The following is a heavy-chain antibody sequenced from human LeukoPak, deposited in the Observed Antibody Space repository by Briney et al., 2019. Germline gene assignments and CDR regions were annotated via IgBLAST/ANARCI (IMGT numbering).Heavy chain of an antibody. CDR2: ISAYNGNT. V-gene: IGHV1-18*01. D-gene: IGHD1-26*01. CDR3: ARDREWELLHGGDDY. CDR1: GYTFTSYG. J-gene: IGHJ4*02. Sequence: ASVKVTCKASGYTFTSYGISWVRQAPGQGLEWMGWISAYNGNTNYAQKLQGRVTMTTDTSTSTAYMELRSLRSDDTAVYYCARDREWELLHGGDDYWGQGTLVTVSS.